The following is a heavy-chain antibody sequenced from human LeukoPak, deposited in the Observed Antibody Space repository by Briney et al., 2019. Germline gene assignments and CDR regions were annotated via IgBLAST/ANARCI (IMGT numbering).Heavy chain of an antibody. V-gene: IGHV3-11*03. CDR2: ISSGSSYT. Sequence: GGSLRLSCAASGFTFSDYYMSWIRQAPGKGLEWVSYISSGSSYTNHADSVKGRFTISRDNAKNSLYLQMNSLRAEDTAVYYCARREARFFDSWGQGTLVTVSS. CDR1: GFTFSDYY. D-gene: IGHD1-26*01. J-gene: IGHJ4*02. CDR3: ARREARFFDS.